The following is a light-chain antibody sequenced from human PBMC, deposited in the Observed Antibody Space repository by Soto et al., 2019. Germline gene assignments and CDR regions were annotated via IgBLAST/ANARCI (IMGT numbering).Light chain of an antibody. Sequence: EIVLTQSPGTLSLSPGERATLSCRASQSVSSSYLAWYQQKPGQAPRLLIYGASSRATGIPDRFIGSGSGTNFTLTISRLEPEDFAVYYCQQYASSPVYTFGQGTKLVIK. J-gene: IGKJ2*01. CDR2: GAS. CDR3: QQYASSPVYT. CDR1: QSVSSSY. V-gene: IGKV3-20*01.